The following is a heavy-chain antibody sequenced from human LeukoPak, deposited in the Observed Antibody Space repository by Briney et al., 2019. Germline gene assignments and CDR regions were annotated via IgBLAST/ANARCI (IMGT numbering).Heavy chain of an antibody. CDR3: ARDIPKLNYYDSSGYQRHFDY. J-gene: IGHJ4*02. V-gene: IGHV1-46*01. Sequence: ASVKVSCKASGYTFTSYYVHWVRQAPGQGLEWMGIIDPGGGVTNYAQKLQGRVTMTTDTSTSTAYMELRSLRSDDTAMYYCARDIPKLNYYDSSGYQRHFDYWGQGTLVTVSS. CDR1: GYTFTSYY. D-gene: IGHD3-22*01. CDR2: IDPGGGVT.